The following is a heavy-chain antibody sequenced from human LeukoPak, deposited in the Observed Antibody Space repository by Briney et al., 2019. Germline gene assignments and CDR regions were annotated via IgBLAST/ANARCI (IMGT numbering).Heavy chain of an antibody. J-gene: IGHJ4*02. CDR1: GYTFTDYF. Sequence: ASVKVSCKASGYTFTDYFIHWVRQTPGEGLEWMGWINTGSGGRNYAQKFQGRVTMTRDTSISITYMELSRLTSDDKAVYYCARDGGFDYWGQGTPVTVSS. D-gene: IGHD3-16*01. CDR3: ARDGGFDY. V-gene: IGHV1-2*02. CDR2: INTGSGGR.